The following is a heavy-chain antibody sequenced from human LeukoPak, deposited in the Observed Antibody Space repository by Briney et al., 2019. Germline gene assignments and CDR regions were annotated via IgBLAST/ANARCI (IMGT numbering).Heavy chain of an antibody. CDR3: AKALYGMDV. V-gene: IGHV3-9*01. Sequence: GGSLRLSCAASGFTFDDYAMHWVRQAPGKGLEWVSGISWNSGSIGYADSVKGRFTISRDNAKNSLYLQMNSLRAGDTALYYCAKALYGMDVWGQGTTVTVSS. J-gene: IGHJ6*02. CDR2: ISWNSGSI. CDR1: GFTFDDYA.